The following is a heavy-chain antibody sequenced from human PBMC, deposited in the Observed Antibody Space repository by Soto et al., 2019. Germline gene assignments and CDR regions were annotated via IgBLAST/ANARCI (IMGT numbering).Heavy chain of an antibody. CDR3: ARGLGGSRGNNYGMDV. D-gene: IGHD3-10*01. V-gene: IGHV1-18*01. CDR2: ISAYNGNT. CDR1: GYTFTSYG. Sequence: ASVKVSCKASGYTFTSYGISWVRQAPGQGLEWMGWISAYNGNTSYAQKLQGRVTMATDTSTSTAYMELRSLRSDDTAVYYCARGLGGSRGNNYGMDVWGQGTTVTVSS. J-gene: IGHJ6*02.